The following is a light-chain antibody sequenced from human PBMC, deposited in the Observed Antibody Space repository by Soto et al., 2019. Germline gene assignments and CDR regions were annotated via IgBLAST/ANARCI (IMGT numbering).Light chain of an antibody. CDR3: QQYGSSPWA. CDR2: GAS. CDR1: QSVSGN. J-gene: IGKJ1*01. Sequence: EIVMTQSPATLSVSPGERATLSCRASQSVSGNLAWYQQKPGQAPRLLVYGASTRATGIPDRFSGSGSGTDFTPTISRLEPEDFAVYYCQQYGSSPWAFGQGTKVDIK. V-gene: IGKV3-20*01.